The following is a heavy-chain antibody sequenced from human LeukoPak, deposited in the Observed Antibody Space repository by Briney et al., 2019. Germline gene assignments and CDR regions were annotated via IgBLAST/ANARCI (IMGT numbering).Heavy chain of an antibody. D-gene: IGHD5-18*01. J-gene: IGHJ6*03. V-gene: IGHV1-69*05. CDR2: IIPIFGTA. CDR3: AAMVTWDYYYYMDV. Sequence: SVTVSCKASGGTFSSYAISWVRQAPGQGLEWMGGIIPIFGTANYAQKFQGRVTITTDESTSTAYMELSSLRSEDTAVYYCAAMVTWDYYYYMDVWGKGTTVTVSS. CDR1: GGTFSSYA.